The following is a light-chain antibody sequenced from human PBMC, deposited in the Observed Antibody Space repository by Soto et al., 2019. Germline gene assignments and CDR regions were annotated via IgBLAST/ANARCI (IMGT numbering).Light chain of an antibody. CDR1: QSVNSN. CDR3: PQYVDWSWT. J-gene: IGKJ1*01. Sequence: EIVMTQSPATLSVSPGERVTLSCRASQSVNSNLAWYQQKPGQAPRLLISGASTRATGVPARFSGSGSGTEFTLTITSLQSEDFAVYYCPQYVDWSWTFGQGTKVDIK. V-gene: IGKV3-15*01. CDR2: GAS.